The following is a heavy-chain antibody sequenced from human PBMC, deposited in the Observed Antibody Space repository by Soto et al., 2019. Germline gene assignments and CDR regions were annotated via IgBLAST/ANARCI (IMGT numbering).Heavy chain of an antibody. CDR1: GFTFSSYW. Sequence: GGSLRLSCAASGFTFSSYWMSWVRQAPGKGLEWVANIKQDGSEKYYVDSVKGRFTISRDNAKNSLYLQMNSLRAEDTAVYYCAGDHTSGWGNFDGHFDYWGQEPWSPSPQ. V-gene: IGHV3-7*01. D-gene: IGHD3-10*01. CDR2: IKQDGSEK. CDR3: AGDHTSGWGNFDGHFDY. J-gene: IGHJ4*01.